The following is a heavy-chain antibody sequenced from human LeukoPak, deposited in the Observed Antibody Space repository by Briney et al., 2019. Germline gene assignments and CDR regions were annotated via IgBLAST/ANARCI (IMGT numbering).Heavy chain of an antibody. J-gene: IGHJ4*02. Sequence: GGSLRLSCAASGFTFSSYAMHWVRQVPGKGLDWVADISFDGSVKQYADSVRGRFTISRDNSQNSVYLEMNSLRVEDTAVYYCARELVSEQSGFDYWGQGTLVTVSS. D-gene: IGHD1/OR15-1a*01. CDR1: GFTFSSYA. CDR3: ARELVSEQSGFDY. V-gene: IGHV3-30-3*01. CDR2: ISFDGSVK.